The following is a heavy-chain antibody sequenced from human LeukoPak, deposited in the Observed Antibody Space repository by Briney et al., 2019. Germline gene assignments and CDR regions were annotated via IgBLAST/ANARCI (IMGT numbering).Heavy chain of an antibody. CDR2: IYDRGDT. V-gene: IGHV3-66*02. J-gene: IGHJ4*02. CDR3: AGRRANTCNFCFVY. D-gene: IGHD1-1*01. Sequence: GGSLRLSCAVSGFTVTSNFMSWVRQAPGKGLEWVSVIYDRGDTYYADSVKGRFTVSRDTSKNTLYLQLNSLGAEDTAVYYCAGRRANTCNFCFVYWGQGTLVTVSS. CDR1: GFTVTSNF.